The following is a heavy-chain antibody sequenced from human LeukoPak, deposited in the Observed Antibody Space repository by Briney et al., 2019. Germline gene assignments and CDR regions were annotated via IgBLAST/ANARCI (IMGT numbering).Heavy chain of an antibody. J-gene: IGHJ5*02. CDR2: ISYDGSNK. CDR3: AKGWFGELLSGFDP. V-gene: IGHV3-30-3*01. CDR1: GFTFSSYA. Sequence: PGGSLRLSCAASGFTFSSYAIHWVRQAPGKGLEWVAVISYDGSNKYYADSVKGRFTISRDNSKNTLYLQMNSLRAEDTAVYYCAKGWFGELLSGFDPWGQGTLVTVSS. D-gene: IGHD3-10*01.